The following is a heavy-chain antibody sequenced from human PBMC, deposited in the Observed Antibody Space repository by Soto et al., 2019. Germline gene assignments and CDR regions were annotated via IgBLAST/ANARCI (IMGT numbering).Heavy chain of an antibody. Sequence: GGSLRLSCAASGFTVSSNYMSWVRQAPGKGLEWVSVIYSGGSTYYADSVKGRFTISRHNSKNTLYLQMNSLRAEDTAVYYCASQTYYDFWSGYYNERAGYYYMDVWGKGTTVTVSS. J-gene: IGHJ6*03. CDR3: ASQTYYDFWSGYYNERAGYYYMDV. D-gene: IGHD3-3*01. CDR2: IYSGGST. V-gene: IGHV3-53*04. CDR1: GFTVSSNY.